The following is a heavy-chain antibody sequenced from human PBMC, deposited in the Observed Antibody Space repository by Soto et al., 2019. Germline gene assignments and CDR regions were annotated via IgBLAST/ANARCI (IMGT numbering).Heavy chain of an antibody. CDR2: ISGSGGST. CDR1: GFTFSSYA. D-gene: IGHD3-22*01. V-gene: IGHV3-23*01. J-gene: IGHJ4*02. Sequence: GGSLRLSCAASGFTFSSYAMSWVRQAPGKGLEWVSAISGSGGSTYYADSVKGRFTISRDNSKNTLYLQMNSLRAEDTAVYYCAKGPIITMIVVVNSYFDYWGQGTLVTVSS. CDR3: AKGPIITMIVVVNSYFDY.